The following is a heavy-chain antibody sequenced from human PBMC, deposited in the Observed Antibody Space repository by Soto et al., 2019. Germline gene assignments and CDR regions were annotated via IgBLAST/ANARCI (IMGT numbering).Heavy chain of an antibody. CDR1: GFTFSSYS. D-gene: IGHD1-1*01. CDR3: ARGDVPNAVAFDI. J-gene: IGHJ3*02. Sequence: GGSLRLSCAASGFTFSSYSMNWVRQAPGKRLEWVSYISSSSSTIYYADSEKGRFTISRDNAKNSLYLQMNSLRDEDTAVYYCARGDVPNAVAFDIWGQGTMVTVSS. CDR2: ISSSSSTI. V-gene: IGHV3-48*02.